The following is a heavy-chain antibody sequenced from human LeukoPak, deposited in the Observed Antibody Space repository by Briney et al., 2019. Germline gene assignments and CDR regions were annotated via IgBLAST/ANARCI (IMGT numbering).Heavy chain of an antibody. D-gene: IGHD3-10*02. J-gene: IGHJ3*02. V-gene: IGHV3-21*01. CDR3: ARDVRGLDAFDI. CDR1: GFTFSSYG. Sequence: GGSLRLSCAASGFTFSSYGMNWVRQAPGKGLEWVSYISSSSSHLNYADSVKGRFTISRDNAKNSLYLQMNSLRAEDTAVYCCARDVRGLDAFDIWGQGTMATVSS. CDR2: ISSSSSHL.